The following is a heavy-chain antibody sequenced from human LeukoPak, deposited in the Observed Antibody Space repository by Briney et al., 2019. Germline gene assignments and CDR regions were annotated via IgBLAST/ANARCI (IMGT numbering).Heavy chain of an antibody. CDR3: ARGLRSPDSGSYFTAIIIQHWFDP. CDR1: GYTFTSYD. CDR2: MNPNSGNT. D-gene: IGHD1-26*01. V-gene: IGHV1-8*01. Sequence: ASVKVSCKASGYTFTSYDINWVRQATGQGLEWMGWMNPNSGNTGYAQKFQGRVTMTRNTSISTAYMELSSLRSEDTAVYYCARGLRSPDSGSYFTAIIIQHWFDPWGQGTLVTVSS. J-gene: IGHJ5*02.